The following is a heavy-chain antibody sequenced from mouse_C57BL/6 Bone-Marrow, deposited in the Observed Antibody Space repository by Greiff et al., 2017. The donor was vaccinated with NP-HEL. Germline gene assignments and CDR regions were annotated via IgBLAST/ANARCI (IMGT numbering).Heavy chain of an antibody. V-gene: IGHV1-55*01. Sequence: QVQLQQPGAELVKPGASVKMSRKASGYTFTSYWITWVKQRPGQGLEWIGDIYPGSGSTNYNEKFKSKATLTVDTSSSTAYMQLSSLTSEDSAVYYCALRYYGSSHYWYFDVWGTGTTVTVSS. CDR1: GYTFTSYW. J-gene: IGHJ1*03. CDR2: IYPGSGST. CDR3: ALRYYGSSHYWYFDV. D-gene: IGHD1-1*01.